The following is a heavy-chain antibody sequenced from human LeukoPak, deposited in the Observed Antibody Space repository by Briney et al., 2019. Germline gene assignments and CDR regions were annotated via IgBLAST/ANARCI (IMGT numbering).Heavy chain of an antibody. Sequence: GGSLRLSCAASGFTFSSYGMHWVRQAPGKGLEWVAFIRYDGSNKYYADSVKGRFTISRDNSKNTLYLQMNSLRAEDTAVYYCAKEARSRYYYYKDVWGKGTTVTVSS. V-gene: IGHV3-30*02. J-gene: IGHJ6*03. D-gene: IGHD6-6*01. CDR1: GFTFSSYG. CDR2: IRYDGSNK. CDR3: AKEARSRYYYYKDV.